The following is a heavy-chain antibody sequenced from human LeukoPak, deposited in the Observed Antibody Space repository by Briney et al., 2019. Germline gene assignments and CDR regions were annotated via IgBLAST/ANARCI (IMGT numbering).Heavy chain of an antibody. CDR2: IISDGSDT. CDR1: GFTFSSYW. CDR3: ARAPVPGGWFDP. Sequence: GGSLRLSCAASGFTFSSYWMHWVRQAPGKGLVWVSRIISDGSDTTYADPVKGRFTISRDNAKNTLYLQMNSLRAEDTAVYYCARAPVPGGWFDPWGQETLVTVSS. D-gene: IGHD4-23*01. V-gene: IGHV3-74*01. J-gene: IGHJ5*02.